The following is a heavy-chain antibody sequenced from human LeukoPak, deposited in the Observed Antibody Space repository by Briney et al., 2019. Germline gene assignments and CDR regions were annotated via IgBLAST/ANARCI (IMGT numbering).Heavy chain of an antibody. CDR1: GFTFSGHW. CDR2: IGGDVRT. D-gene: IGHD2-15*01. Sequence: GGSLRLSCTASGFTFSGHWIHWVRQPPGMGLVWVSGIGGDVRTHYADSVKGRFTISRDNSKNTMYLQMNSLRAEDTAVYYCAKDIIGWSFDYWGQGTLVTVSS. J-gene: IGHJ4*02. V-gene: IGHV3-23*01. CDR3: AKDIIGWSFDY.